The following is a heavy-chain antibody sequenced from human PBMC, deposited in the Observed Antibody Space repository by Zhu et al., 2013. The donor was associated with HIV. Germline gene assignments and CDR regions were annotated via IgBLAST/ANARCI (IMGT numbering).Heavy chain of an antibody. V-gene: IGHV4-59*12. Sequence: QVQLQESGPGLVKPSETLSLTCSVSGAYISTYYWTWIRQPPGKDWSGLGNIYNSGSTDYNPSLKSRVTISVDTSKNQFSLKLSSVTAADTAVYYCARFPQSSIVVVVAARRSAFDVWGQGTMVTVSS. D-gene: IGHD2-15*01. CDR2: IYNSGST. CDR1: GAYISTYY. CDR3: ARFPQSSIVVVVAARRSAFDV. J-gene: IGHJ3*01.